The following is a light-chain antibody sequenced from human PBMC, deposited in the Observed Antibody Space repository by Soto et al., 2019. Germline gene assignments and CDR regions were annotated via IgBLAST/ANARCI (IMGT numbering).Light chain of an antibody. Sequence: DIQMTQSPSTLSASVGDRVTITCRASQSISNWLAWYQQRPGKAPNLLIYAASSLQSGVPSRFSGSGSGTDFTLTISTLEPEDFAVYYCQQRSSWPLTFGGGTKVDIK. CDR1: QSISNW. CDR2: AAS. J-gene: IGKJ4*01. CDR3: QQRSSWPLT. V-gene: IGKV1-5*01.